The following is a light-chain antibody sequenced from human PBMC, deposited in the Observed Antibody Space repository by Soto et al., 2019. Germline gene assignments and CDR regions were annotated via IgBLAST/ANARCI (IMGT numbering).Light chain of an antibody. CDR1: SSNIGAGYD. J-gene: IGLJ1*01. CDR3: LSYDSSLSGYF. V-gene: IGLV1-40*01. Sequence: QSVLTQPPSVSGAPGQRVTISCTGSSSNIGAGYDVHWYQQLPGTAPKLLIYGNSNRPSGVSDRFSGSKSGTSASLAITGLHAEDEADYYCLSYDSSLSGYFFGTGTKLTVL. CDR2: GNS.